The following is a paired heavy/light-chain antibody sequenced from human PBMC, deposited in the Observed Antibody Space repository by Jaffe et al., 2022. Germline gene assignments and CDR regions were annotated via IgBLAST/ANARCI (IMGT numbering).Light chain of an antibody. CDR3: QQYYSSPPT. CDR1: QDISNS. CDR2: AAS. Sequence: DIQMTQSPSSLSASVGDRVTITCRARQDISNSVAWYQQKPGKGPKLLLHAASRLESGVPSRFSGSGSGADYTLTINSLQPEDFATYYCQQYYSSPPTFGQGTKVEIK. J-gene: IGKJ1*01. V-gene: IGKV1-NL1*01.
Heavy chain of an antibody. Sequence: QVQLQESGPGLVKPSETLSLTCTVSGGSISSSSFYWGWIRQPPGKGLEWIGSIYYSGATYYNSSLKSRVTIFVDTSKNQFSLKLSSVTAADTAIYYCVRPNWNPNYYMDVWGKGTTVTVSS. D-gene: IGHD1-20*01. CDR2: IYYSGAT. CDR3: VRPNWNPNYYMDV. J-gene: IGHJ6*03. CDR1: GGSISSSSFY. V-gene: IGHV4-39*01.